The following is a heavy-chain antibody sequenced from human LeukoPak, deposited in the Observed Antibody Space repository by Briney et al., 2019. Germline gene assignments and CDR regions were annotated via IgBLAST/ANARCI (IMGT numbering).Heavy chain of an antibody. CDR2: ISGSGGST. CDR1: GFTFSNYA. J-gene: IGHJ5*02. V-gene: IGHV3-23*01. CDR3: AKDRTYSSSWGNWFDP. D-gene: IGHD6-13*01. Sequence: GGSLRLSCAASGFTFSNYAMTWVRQAPGKGLEWVSAISGSGGSTYYADSVKGRFTISRDNSKNTLYLQMNSLRAEDTAVYYCAKDRTYSSSWGNWFDPWGQGTLVTVSS.